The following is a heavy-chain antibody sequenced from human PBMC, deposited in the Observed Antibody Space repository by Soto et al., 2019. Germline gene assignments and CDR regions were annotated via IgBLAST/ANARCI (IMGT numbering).Heavy chain of an antibody. CDR2: IYYSGST. D-gene: IGHD6-19*01. CDR1: GASIRNYY. V-gene: IGHV4-59*01. CDR3: ARGIAVAQ. Sequence: SETLSLTCSVSGASIRNYYWHWIRQPPGKGLEWIGYIYYSGSTNYNPSLKSRVTISVDTSKNQFSLKLSSVTAADTAVYYCARGIAVAQWGQGTLVTVSS. J-gene: IGHJ4*02.